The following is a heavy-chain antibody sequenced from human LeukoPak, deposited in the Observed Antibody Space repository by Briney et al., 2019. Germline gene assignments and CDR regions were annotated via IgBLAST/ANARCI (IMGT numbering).Heavy chain of an antibody. CDR3: ARDPRVFDSSGYYVWYFDL. Sequence: PGGSLRLSCAASGFIVSSNYMSWVRQAPGKGLEWVSVIYSGGSTYYADSVKGRFTISRDNSKNTLYLQMNSLRAEDTAVYYCARDPRVFDSSGYYVWYFDLWGRGTLVTVSS. D-gene: IGHD3-22*01. V-gene: IGHV3-53*01. CDR2: IYSGGST. J-gene: IGHJ2*01. CDR1: GFIVSSNY.